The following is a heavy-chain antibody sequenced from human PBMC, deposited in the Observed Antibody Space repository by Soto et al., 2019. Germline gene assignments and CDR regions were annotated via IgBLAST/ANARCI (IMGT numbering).Heavy chain of an antibody. CDR1: CASFSGYQ. Sequence: QVQLQQWGAGLLKPSETLSLTCAVYCASFSGYQWTWIRQTSCTGLECTCEINDSGNSNYNPTLKSRVTISPDTPKKQLSLKLSSVTDADSAVYYCARGLRAWFGELSRLGGHYYYMDVGGKGTTVTVSS. J-gene: IGHJ6*03. CDR2: INDSGNS. V-gene: IGHV4-34*01. D-gene: IGHD3-10*01. CDR3: ARGLRAWFGELSRLGGHYYYMDV.